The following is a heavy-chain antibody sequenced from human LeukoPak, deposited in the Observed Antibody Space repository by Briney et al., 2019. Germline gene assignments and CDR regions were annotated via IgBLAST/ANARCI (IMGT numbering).Heavy chain of an antibody. CDR3: ARDGETYSYGYKLDGYFDY. J-gene: IGHJ4*02. Sequence: GGSLRLSCAASGFTFSSYAMHWVRQAPGKGLEWVAVISYDGSNKYYADSVKGRFTISRDNSKNTLYLQMNSLRAEDTAVYYCARDGETYSYGYKLDGYFDYWGQGTLVTVSS. CDR1: GFTFSSYA. CDR2: ISYDGSNK. D-gene: IGHD5-18*01. V-gene: IGHV3-30-3*01.